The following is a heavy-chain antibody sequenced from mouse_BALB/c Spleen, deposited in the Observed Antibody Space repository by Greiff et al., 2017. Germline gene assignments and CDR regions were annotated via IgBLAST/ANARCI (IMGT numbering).Heavy chain of an antibody. CDR3: ARYGTTVGGYFDV. CDR1: GYSITSDYA. Sequence: EVQGVESGPGLVKPSQSLSLTCTVTGYSITSDYAWNWIRQFPGNKLEWMGYISYSGSTSYNPSLKSRISITRDTSNNPFFLQLNSVTTEDTATYYCARYGTTVGGYFDVWGAGTTVTVSS. D-gene: IGHD1-1*01. V-gene: IGHV3-2*02. CDR2: ISYSGST. J-gene: IGHJ1*01.